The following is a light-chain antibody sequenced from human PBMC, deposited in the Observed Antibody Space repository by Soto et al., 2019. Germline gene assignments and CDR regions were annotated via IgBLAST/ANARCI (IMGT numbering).Light chain of an antibody. Sequence: DIPMTQSPATVSASGGDRVTITCRASQGLDRWWAWYQHNPGKAPKSLIYDRSILEPGVPSRFSGRGSGTEFTLTISRLQSDDFGTDYCQQYNNTPWTFGQGTEGELK. CDR2: DRS. CDR3: QQYNNTPWT. J-gene: IGKJ1*01. CDR1: QGLDRW. V-gene: IGKV1-5*01.